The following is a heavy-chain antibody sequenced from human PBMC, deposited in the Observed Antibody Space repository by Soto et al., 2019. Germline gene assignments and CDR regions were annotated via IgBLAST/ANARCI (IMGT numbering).Heavy chain of an antibody. CDR3: ASDYQWTPDY. CDR1: GFTFSSYS. J-gene: IGHJ4*02. CDR2: ISSSSSYI. V-gene: IGHV3-21*01. Sequence: EVQLVESGGGLVKPGGSLRLSCAASGFTFSSYSMNWVRQAPGKGLEWVSSISSSSSYIYYADSVKGRFTISRDNAKNSLYLQMNSLRAAVTAVYYCASDYQWTPDYWGQGTLVTVSS. D-gene: IGHD6-19*01.